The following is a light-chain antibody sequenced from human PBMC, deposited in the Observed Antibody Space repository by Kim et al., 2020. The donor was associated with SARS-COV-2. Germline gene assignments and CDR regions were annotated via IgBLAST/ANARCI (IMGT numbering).Light chain of an antibody. V-gene: IGKV1-5*01. J-gene: IGKJ4*01. Sequence: DNQMTQSPSALSASVGDRVTITCRASQSIDSWLAWYQEKPGKAPKVLIYDASTLESGVPSSFSGSGSGTEFTLTISSLQPDDFATYYCQQYRSYPLTVGGGTKVDIK. CDR2: DAS. CDR3: QQYRSYPLT. CDR1: QSIDSW.